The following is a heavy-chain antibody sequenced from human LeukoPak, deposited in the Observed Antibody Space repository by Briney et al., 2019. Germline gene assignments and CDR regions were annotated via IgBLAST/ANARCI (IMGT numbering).Heavy chain of an antibody. J-gene: IGHJ4*02. CDR2: ISYDGTKK. CDR1: GFAFSNYA. D-gene: IGHD3-10*01. Sequence: PGGSLRLSCAASGFAFSNYAMHWVRQAPGKGLQWVAVISYDGTKKYYADSLKGRFTISRDNSKNTLYLQMNSLRAEDTAVYYCARDGGLYYYGSGSYSTGYYFDYWGQGTLVTVSS. CDR3: ARDGGLYYYGSGSYSTGYYFDY. V-gene: IGHV3-30*04.